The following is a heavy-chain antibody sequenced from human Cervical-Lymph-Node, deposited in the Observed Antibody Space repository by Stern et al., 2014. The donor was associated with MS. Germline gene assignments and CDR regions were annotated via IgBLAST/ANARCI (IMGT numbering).Heavy chain of an antibody. CDR3: ARQTGRVVLSIYSLMGNWLDP. V-gene: IGHV4-61*02. Sequence: QVQLQESGPGLVKPSQTLSLTCSVSGGSISEDNSYWTWIRQPAGKGLEWIGRINARGTTDYNTSLQNRVTISVDTSRTQVSLRLTSLTAADTAVYYCARQTGRVVLSIYSLMGNWLDPWGRGTLVSVSS. D-gene: IGHD2-8*01. CDR2: INARGTT. CDR1: GGSISEDNSY. J-gene: IGHJ5*02.